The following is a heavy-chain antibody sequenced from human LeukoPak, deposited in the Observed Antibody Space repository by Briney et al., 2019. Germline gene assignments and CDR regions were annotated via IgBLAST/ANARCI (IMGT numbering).Heavy chain of an antibody. CDR2: ISGDGGST. Sequence: GGSLRLSCAASGFTFDDYAMHWVRQAPGKGLEWVSLISGDGGSTYYADSVKGRFTISRDNSKKPLYLQMNSLRAEDTAVYYCARDPSAYYDSSGYYLDTIDYWGQGTLVTVSS. D-gene: IGHD3-22*01. CDR3: ARDPSAYYDSSGYYLDTIDY. J-gene: IGHJ4*02. V-gene: IGHV3-43*02. CDR1: GFTFDDYA.